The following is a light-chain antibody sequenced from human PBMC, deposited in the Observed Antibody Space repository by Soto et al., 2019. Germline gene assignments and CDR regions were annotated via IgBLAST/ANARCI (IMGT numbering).Light chain of an antibody. CDR1: SSDVGGYNY. V-gene: IGLV2-14*01. CDR2: EVS. J-gene: IGLJ3*02. Sequence: SALTQPASVSGSPGQTITFSCTGTSSDVGGYNYLSWYQQHPGKAPKVMIYEVSNRPSGVSNRFSGSKSGNTASLTISGLQAEDEADYFCSSYTTSGTPVFGGGTKLTVL. CDR3: SSYTTSGTPV.